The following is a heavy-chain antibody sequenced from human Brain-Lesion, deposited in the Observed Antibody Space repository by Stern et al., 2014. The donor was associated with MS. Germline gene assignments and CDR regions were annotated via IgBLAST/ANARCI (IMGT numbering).Heavy chain of an antibody. CDR3: AISSSRYFFDS. CDR2: ISTTATII. CDR1: VFIFSDYY. D-gene: IGHD2-2*01. Sequence: VQLVESGGTLVKPGGSLRLSCAASVFIFSDYYMNWIRQAPGQGLEWVSYISTTATIIYYADSVKGRFAISRDNTKNSLFLQMSSLRVEDTAVYYCAISSSRYFFDSWGLGTLVTVSS. V-gene: IGHV3-11*01. J-gene: IGHJ4*02.